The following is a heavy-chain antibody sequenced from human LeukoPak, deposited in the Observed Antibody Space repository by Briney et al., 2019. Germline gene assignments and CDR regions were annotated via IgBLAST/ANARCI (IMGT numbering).Heavy chain of an antibody. CDR1: GFTFSSYA. Sequence: GGSLRLSCAASGFTFSSYAMNWVRQAPGKGPEWVSLIKGSGDSTYYADSVRGRFTISRDNSKNTLYLQMNSLRAEDTAVYYCAKVAGTGLKFYGNYWGQGTLVTVSS. CDR3: AKVAGTGLKFYGNY. J-gene: IGHJ4*01. D-gene: IGHD1-14*01. CDR2: IKGSGDST. V-gene: IGHV3-23*01.